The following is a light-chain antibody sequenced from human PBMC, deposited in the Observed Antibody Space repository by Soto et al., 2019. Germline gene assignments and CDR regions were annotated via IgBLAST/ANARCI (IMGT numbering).Light chain of an antibody. CDR1: QGISSY. Sequence: IRMTQSPSSLSSSPGDRVTLTCRASQGISSYLAWYQQKPGKAPKLLIYAASTLQSGVPSRFSGSGSGTDVSLTISCLQPEDFSAYYCQQHYSYRPYAFGQGTKLEIK. J-gene: IGKJ2*01. CDR3: QQHYSYRPYA. CDR2: AAS. V-gene: IGKV1-8*01.